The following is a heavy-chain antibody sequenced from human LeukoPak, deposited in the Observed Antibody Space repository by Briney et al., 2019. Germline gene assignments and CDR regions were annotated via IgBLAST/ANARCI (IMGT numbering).Heavy chain of an antibody. CDR3: ARGGYFDY. V-gene: IGHV4-34*01. Sequence: SETLSLTCAVYGGSFSGYYWSWIRQPPGRGLEWIGEINHSGSTNYNPSLKSRVTISVDTSKNQFSLKLSSVTAADTAVYYCARGGYFDYWGQGTLVTVSS. J-gene: IGHJ4*02. CDR2: INHSGST. CDR1: GGSFSGYY.